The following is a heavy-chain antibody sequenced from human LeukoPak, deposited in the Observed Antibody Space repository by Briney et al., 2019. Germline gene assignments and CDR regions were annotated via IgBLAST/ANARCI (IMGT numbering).Heavy chain of an antibody. Sequence: EASVKVSCKASGYTFSGYYMHWLRQAPGQGLEWMGWINPNGGVTNYAQKFQGRVTMTGDTSISTAYMELSRLRSDDTAVYYCARDGGDGYNFYYWGQGTLVTVSS. CDR2: INPNGGVT. V-gene: IGHV1-2*02. CDR3: ARDGGDGYNFYY. CDR1: GYTFSGYY. J-gene: IGHJ4*02. D-gene: IGHD5-24*01.